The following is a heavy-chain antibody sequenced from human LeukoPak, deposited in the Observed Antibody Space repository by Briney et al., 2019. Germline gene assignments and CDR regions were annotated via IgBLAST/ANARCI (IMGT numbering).Heavy chain of an antibody. CDR2: INHSGNT. J-gene: IGHJ4*02. V-gene: IGHV4-34*01. CDR1: GGSFSGYF. CDR3: ARGREVWFRELFYFDY. Sequence: SETLSLICAVYGGSFSGYFWTWIRQPPGEGLEWIGEINHSGNTNYNPSLKRRVTISQDTSKNQFSLNLSSVTAADTAVYYCARGREVWFRELFYFDYWGQGSLVTVSS. D-gene: IGHD3-10*01.